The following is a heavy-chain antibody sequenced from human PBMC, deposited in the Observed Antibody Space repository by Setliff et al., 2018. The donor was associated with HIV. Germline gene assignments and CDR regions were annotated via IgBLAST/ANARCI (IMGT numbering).Heavy chain of an antibody. J-gene: IGHJ4*02. D-gene: IGHD1-1*01. CDR3: AKGLVTTTGSDY. V-gene: IGHV3-21*06. CDR2: ISSTSTYI. CDR1: VFTFNTYS. Sequence: LRLSCAASVFTFNTYSWNWVRQAPGKGLEWFSSISSTSTYIYYADSVRSRFTVSRDNGKNSVFMQMNRLRGEDTGVLYCAKGLVTTTGSDYWGQGTLVTVSS.